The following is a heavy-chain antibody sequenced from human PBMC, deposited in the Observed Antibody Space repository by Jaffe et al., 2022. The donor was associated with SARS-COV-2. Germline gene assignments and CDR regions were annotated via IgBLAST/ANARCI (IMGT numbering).Heavy chain of an antibody. V-gene: IGHV4-39*01. Sequence: QLQLQESGPGLVMPSETLSLTCTVSGGSISSSGDYWGWIRQPPGKGLEWIGSIYYSGSTYYHPSLKSRVTISLDTSKNQFSLRLSSVTAADTAVYFCARSSSRWFRFYDWGQGTLVTVSS. CDR1: GGSISSSGDY. CDR3: ARSSSRWFRFYD. CDR2: IYYSGST. D-gene: IGHD6-13*01. J-gene: IGHJ4*02.